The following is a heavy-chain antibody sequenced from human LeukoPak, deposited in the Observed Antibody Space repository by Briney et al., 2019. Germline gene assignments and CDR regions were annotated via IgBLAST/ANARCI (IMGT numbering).Heavy chain of an antibody. J-gene: IGHJ4*02. V-gene: IGHV4-39*07. CDR3: AKMGNPATVTADY. D-gene: IGHD4-17*01. Sequence: PSETLSLTCTVSGGSISSSSYYWGWIRQPPGKGLEWIGSIYYSGSTYYNPSLKSRVTISLDTSENQFSLKLNSVTAADTAVYYCAKMGNPATVTADYWGQGTLVTVSS. CDR2: IYYSGST. CDR1: GGSISSSSYY.